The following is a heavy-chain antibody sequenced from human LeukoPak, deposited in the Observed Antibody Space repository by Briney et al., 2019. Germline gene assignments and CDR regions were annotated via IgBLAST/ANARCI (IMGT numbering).Heavy chain of an antibody. CDR3: ARDNVEGTSYYDFWSGYYGMMDV. CDR2: IYTSGST. V-gene: IGHV4-4*07. J-gene: IGHJ6*02. Sequence: SGTLSLTCTVSGGPISSYYWSWIRQPAGKGLEWIGRIYTSGSTNYNPSLKSRVTTSVDTSKNQFSLKLSSVTAADTAVYYCARDNVEGTSYYDFWSGYYGMMDVWGQGTTVTVSS. CDR1: GGPISSYY. D-gene: IGHD3-3*01.